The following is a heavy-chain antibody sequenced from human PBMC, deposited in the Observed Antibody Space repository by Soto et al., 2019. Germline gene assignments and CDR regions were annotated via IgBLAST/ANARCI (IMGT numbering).Heavy chain of an antibody. CDR2: SYYTGST. CDR3: AAALDSSGDPRGWFDH. D-gene: IGHD3-22*01. Sequence: QLQLQESGPGLVKSSETLSLTCAVSGASISGSSYYWGWIRQPPGRGLEWIGSSYYTGSTFRNTSPMCRVTTSVDTSKNHFSLSLMSLTAADTAIYYRAAALDSSGDPRGWFDHWGQVTLVTASS. J-gene: IGHJ5*02. V-gene: IGHV4-39*02. CDR1: GASISGSSYY.